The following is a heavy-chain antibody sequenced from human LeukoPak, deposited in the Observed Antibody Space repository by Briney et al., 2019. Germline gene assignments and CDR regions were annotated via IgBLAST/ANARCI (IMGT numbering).Heavy chain of an antibody. J-gene: IGHJ6*03. Sequence: SETLSLTCTVSGGSINTANYYWGWLRQPPGKGLEWIGSIYYSETTYDNPSLKSRVTISIETSKSQFSLRLSSVTASDTAVYYCARQRADYYYYYVDVWGEGTTVAVS. CDR1: GGSINTANYY. CDR2: IYYSETT. V-gene: IGHV4-39*01. CDR3: ARQRADYYYYYVDV.